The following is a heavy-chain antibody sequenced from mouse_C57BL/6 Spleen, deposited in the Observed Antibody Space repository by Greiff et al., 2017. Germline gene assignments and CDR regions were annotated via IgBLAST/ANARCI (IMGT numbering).Heavy chain of an antibody. D-gene: IGHD1-1*01. J-gene: IGHJ2*01. CDR1: GYTFTSYW. Sequence: QVQLQQPGAELVKPGASVKLSCKASGYTFTSYWMHWVKQRPGQGLEWIGMIHPNSGSTNYNEKFKSKATLTVDKSSSTAYMQLSSLTSEDSAVYDCARGDYYYGSSPDYWGQGTTLTVSS. CDR2: IHPNSGST. V-gene: IGHV1-64*01. CDR3: ARGDYYYGSSPDY.